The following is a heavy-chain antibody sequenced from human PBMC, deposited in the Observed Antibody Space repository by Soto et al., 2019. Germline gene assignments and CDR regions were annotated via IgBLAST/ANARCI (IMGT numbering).Heavy chain of an antibody. CDR2: IYWNTER. J-gene: IGHJ5*02. CDR3: SHRRVHSGMCFDP. Sequence: QITLKESGPTLVKPTQTLTLTCTFSGFSLTTGGLGVAWLRQPPGIALEWLADIYWNTERHYSPSLSDRASITSDTSKNSVVLTVTNVMPVYTGTYYCSHRRVHSGMCFDPWGKGNLVTVS. V-gene: IGHV2-5*01. D-gene: IGHD3-10*01. CDR1: GFSLTTGGLG.